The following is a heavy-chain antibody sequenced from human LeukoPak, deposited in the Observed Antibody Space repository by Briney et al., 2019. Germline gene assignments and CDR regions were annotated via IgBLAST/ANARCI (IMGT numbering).Heavy chain of an antibody. Sequence: PGGSLRLSCAASGFTFTNYAMSWVRQAPGKGLEWVSAIGGSGGSTYYADSVKGRFTISRDNSKNTLYLQMNSLRAEDTAVYYCAKDQGFWSGYFSAFDYWGQGTLVTVSS. V-gene: IGHV3-23*01. CDR2: IGGSGGST. J-gene: IGHJ4*02. D-gene: IGHD3-3*01. CDR1: GFTFTNYA. CDR3: AKDQGFWSGYFSAFDY.